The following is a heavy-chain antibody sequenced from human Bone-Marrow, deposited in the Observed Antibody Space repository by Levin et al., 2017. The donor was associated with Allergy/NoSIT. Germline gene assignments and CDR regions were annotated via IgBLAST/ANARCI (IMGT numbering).Heavy chain of an antibody. CDR3: AISRGITIFGAFDP. D-gene: IGHD3-3*01. CDR2: IYHSGST. V-gene: IGHV4-38-2*01. J-gene: IGHJ5*02. CDR1: GYSISSGYY. Sequence: SETLSLTCAVSGYSISSGYYWGWIRQPPGKGLEWIGSIYHSGSTYYNPSLKSRVTISVDTSKNQFSLKLSSVTAADTAVYYCAISRGITIFGAFDPWGQGTLVTVSS.